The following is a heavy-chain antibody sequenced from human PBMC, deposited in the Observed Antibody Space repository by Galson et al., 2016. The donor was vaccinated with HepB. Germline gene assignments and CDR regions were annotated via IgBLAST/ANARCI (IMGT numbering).Heavy chain of an antibody. CDR1: GFSVSGKY. CDR3: EGYSDPFDI. CDR2: ILSGDAT. Sequence: SLRLSCAASGFSVSGKYMSWASQAPGKGLEWVSAILSGDATYYRDSVKGRFTISRDTSKNTLYLQLNNLRAEDTAIYYCEGYSDPFDIWGQGTMVTVSS. J-gene: IGHJ3*02. V-gene: IGHV3-53*01. D-gene: IGHD3-22*01.